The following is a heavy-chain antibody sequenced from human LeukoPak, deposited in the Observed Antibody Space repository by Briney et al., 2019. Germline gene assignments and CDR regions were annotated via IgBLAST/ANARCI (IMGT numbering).Heavy chain of an antibody. CDR3: ARTTEGGYTYDYFYYYYMDV. J-gene: IGHJ6*03. Sequence: SQTLSLTCTVSGGSISSYYWSWIRQPPGKGLEWMGYIYYSGSTNYNPSLKSRVTISVDTSKNQFSLRLRSVTAADTAVYYCARTTEGGYTYDYFYYYYMDVWGKGTTVTISS. CDR1: GGSISSYY. D-gene: IGHD5-18*01. V-gene: IGHV4-59*13. CDR2: IYYSGST.